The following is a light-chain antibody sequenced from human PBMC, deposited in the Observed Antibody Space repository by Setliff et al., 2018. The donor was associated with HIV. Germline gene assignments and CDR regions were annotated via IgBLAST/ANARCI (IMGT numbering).Light chain of an antibody. CDR3: CSYVTGSTYV. V-gene: IGLV2-23*02. J-gene: IGLJ1*01. Sequence: QSVLTQPASVSGSPGQSITISCTGTSSDVGGYNYVSWYQHYPGKAPKFMIYDVTTRPSGVSNRFSGSKSGNTASLTISGLQADDEADYFCCSYVTGSTYVCGTGTKVTVL. CDR2: DVT. CDR1: SSDVGGYNY.